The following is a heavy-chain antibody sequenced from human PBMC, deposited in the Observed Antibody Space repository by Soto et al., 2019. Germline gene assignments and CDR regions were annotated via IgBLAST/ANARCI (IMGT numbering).Heavy chain of an antibody. CDR3: ARSRSYGYFASYSFIY. D-gene: IGHD5-18*01. CDR1: GFTFSSYA. CDR2: ISSSSSYI. V-gene: IGHV3-21*01. J-gene: IGHJ4*02. Sequence: GGSLRLSCAASGFTFSSYAMTWVRQAPGKGLEWVSSISSSSSYIYYADSVKGRFTISRDNAKNSLYLQMNSLRAEDTAVYYCARSRSYGYFASYSFIYWGQGTLVTVSS.